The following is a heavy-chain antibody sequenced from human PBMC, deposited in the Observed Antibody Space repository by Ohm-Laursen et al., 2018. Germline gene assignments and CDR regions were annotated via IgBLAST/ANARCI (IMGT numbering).Heavy chain of an antibody. Sequence: SLRLSCTASGFTFSSYGMHWVRQAPGKGLEWVAVISYDGSNKYYADSVKGRFTISRDNSKNTLYLQMSSLRSEDTAVYYCARDLGLVGTNWGYYFNYWGQGTLVTVSS. J-gene: IGHJ4*02. V-gene: IGHV3-30*03. D-gene: IGHD7-27*01. CDR3: ARDLGLVGTNWGYYFNY. CDR2: ISYDGSNK. CDR1: GFTFSSYG.